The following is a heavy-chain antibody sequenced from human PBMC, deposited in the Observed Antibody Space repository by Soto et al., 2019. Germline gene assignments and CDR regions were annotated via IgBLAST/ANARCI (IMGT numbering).Heavy chain of an antibody. V-gene: IGHV4-39*01. J-gene: IGHJ5*02. CDR2: IYYSRST. D-gene: IGHD1-7*01. CDR3: ARGGIPGTTRVNWFDP. CDR1: GCSISSSSYY. Sequence: SEILSLACTVSGCSISSSSYYWGWIRQPPGKGLEWIGSIYYSRSTYYNPSLKIRVTTSVDTSKNQFSLKLSSVTAADTAVYYRARGGIPGTTRVNWFDPWAQGPLVTVSS.